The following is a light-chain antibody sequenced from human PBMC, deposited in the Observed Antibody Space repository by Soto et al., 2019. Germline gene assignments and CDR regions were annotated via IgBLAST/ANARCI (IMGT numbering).Light chain of an antibody. CDR1: ESVDDY. J-gene: IGKJ5*01. Sequence: EIVLIQSPDILSLSPGDTATLSCRASESVDDYLAWYQQKPGQAPRLLIYDASNRATGIPARFSGSGSGTDFTLTISSLEPEDFAVYYCQQRSNWSITFGQGTRLEIK. CDR3: QQRSNWSIT. V-gene: IGKV3-11*01. CDR2: DAS.